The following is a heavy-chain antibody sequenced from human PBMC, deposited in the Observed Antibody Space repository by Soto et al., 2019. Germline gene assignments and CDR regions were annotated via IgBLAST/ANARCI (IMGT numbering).Heavy chain of an antibody. CDR3: ARDQPGYSYGYGLGY. CDR1: GFTFSNYS. D-gene: IGHD5-18*01. CDR2: ISSRSSYI. J-gene: IGHJ4*02. Sequence: PGGSLRLSCAASGFTFSNYSMNWVRQAPEKGLEWVSSISSRSSYIYYADSVKGRFTISRDNAQNSLYLQMNSLRAEDTAVYYCARDQPGYSYGYGLGYWGQGT. V-gene: IGHV3-21*01.